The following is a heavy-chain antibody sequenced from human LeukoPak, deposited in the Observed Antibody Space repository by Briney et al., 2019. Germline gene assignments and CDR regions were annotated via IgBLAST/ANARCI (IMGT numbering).Heavy chain of an antibody. D-gene: IGHD1-26*01. CDR2: IHSGGST. J-gene: IGHJ4*02. CDR3: ARLGRLGAFDY. V-gene: IGHV3-53*01. Sequence: GGSLRLSCAASGFTVSSNYMSWVRQAPGKGLEWVSVIHSGGSTYYADSVKGRFTISRDNSKNTLYLQMNSLRAEDTAVYYCARLGRLGAFDYWGQGTLVTVSS. CDR1: GFTVSSNY.